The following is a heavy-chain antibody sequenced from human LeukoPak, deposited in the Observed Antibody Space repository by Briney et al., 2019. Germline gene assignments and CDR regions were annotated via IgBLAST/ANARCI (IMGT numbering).Heavy chain of an antibody. V-gene: IGHV3-33*01. CDR2: IWYDGSNK. J-gene: IGHJ4*02. CDR3: AREGVPHGDYPYYFDY. Sequence: GGSLRLSCAASGFTFSSYGTHWVRQAPGKGLEWVAVIWYDGSNKYYADSVKGRFTISRDNSKNTLYLQMNSLRAEDTAVYYCAREGVPHGDYPYYFDYWGQGTLVTVSS. D-gene: IGHD4-17*01. CDR1: GFTFSSYG.